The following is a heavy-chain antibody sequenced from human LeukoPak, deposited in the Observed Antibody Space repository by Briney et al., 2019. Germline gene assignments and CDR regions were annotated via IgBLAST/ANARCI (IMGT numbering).Heavy chain of an antibody. J-gene: IGHJ4*02. CDR2: INAYNGNK. D-gene: IGHD3-22*01. CDR1: GYIFTSYG. CDR3: ARVYYYDSSGFIADY. V-gene: IGHV1-18*01. Sequence: GASVKVSCKASGYIFTSYGISWVRQAPGQGLEWMGWINAYNGNKNYAQTHQRRVTLTTDTYTRKHYLELRSLRSDDTAVYYCARVYYYDSSGFIADYWGQGTLVTVSS.